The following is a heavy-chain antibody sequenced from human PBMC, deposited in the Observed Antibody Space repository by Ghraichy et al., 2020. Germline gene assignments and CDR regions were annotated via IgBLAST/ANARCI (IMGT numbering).Heavy chain of an antibody. CDR1: GFTFGNYW. Sequence: GGSLRLSCAASGFTFGNYWMFWVRQAPGKGLEWVANMRNDGSSEYYLDSVKGRFIISRDNARNSLYLEMNSLRAEDTAIYYCARDYNFHSSGIYYDVFDFWGQGTVVTV. J-gene: IGHJ3*01. V-gene: IGHV3-7*01. CDR2: MRNDGSSE. CDR3: ARDYNFHSSGIYYDVFDF. D-gene: IGHD3-22*01.